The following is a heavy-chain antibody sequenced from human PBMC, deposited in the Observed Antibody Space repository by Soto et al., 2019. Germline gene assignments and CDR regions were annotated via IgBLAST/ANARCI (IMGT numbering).Heavy chain of an antibody. D-gene: IGHD6-19*01. Sequence: SVKVSCKASGFTFTSSAVQWVRQARGQRLEWIGWIVVGSGNTNYAQKFQERVTITRDMSTSTAYMELSSLRSEDTAVYYCARSESSGWYSGAFDIWGQGTMVTVSS. CDR3: ARSESSGWYSGAFDI. J-gene: IGHJ3*02. CDR1: GFTFTSSA. V-gene: IGHV1-58*01. CDR2: IVVGSGNT.